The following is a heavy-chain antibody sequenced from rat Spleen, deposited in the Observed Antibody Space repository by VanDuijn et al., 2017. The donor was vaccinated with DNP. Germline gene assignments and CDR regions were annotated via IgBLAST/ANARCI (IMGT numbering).Heavy chain of an antibody. CDR1: GFTFSDYN. D-gene: IGHD1-7*01. CDR2: ISYDGGST. Sequence: EVQLVESGGGLVQPGRSMKLSCAASGFTFSDYNMAWVRQAPKKGLEWVAYISYDGGSTYHGDSVKGRFTISRDDAKSTLYLQMDSLRSEDTATYYCATSSYYGYDYGFGYWGQGTLVTVSS. V-gene: IGHV5-22*01. CDR3: ATSSYYGYDYGFGY. J-gene: IGHJ3*01.